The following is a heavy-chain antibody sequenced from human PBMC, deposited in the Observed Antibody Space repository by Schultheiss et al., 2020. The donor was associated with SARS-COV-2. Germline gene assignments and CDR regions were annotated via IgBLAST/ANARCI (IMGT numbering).Heavy chain of an antibody. D-gene: IGHD2/OR15-2a*01. V-gene: IGHV3-30*18. CDR2: ISFDGSNK. CDR3: AKVPVNDY. J-gene: IGHJ4*02. CDR1: GFTFSSFG. Sequence: GESLKISCAASGFTFSSFGMHWVRQAPGKGLEWVAVISFDGSNKYYADSVKGRFTISRDNSKNTLYLQMNSLRAEDTAVYYCAKVPVNDYWGQGTLVTVSS.